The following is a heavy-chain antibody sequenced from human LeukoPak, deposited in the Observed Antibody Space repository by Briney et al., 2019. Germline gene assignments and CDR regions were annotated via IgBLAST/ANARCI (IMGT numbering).Heavy chain of an antibody. J-gene: IGHJ6*03. CDR3: AREFSGVSSSSADYCYYMAV. CDR1: GYTFTSYG. V-gene: IGHV1-18*01. Sequence: GASVKVSCKASGYTFTSYGISWVRQAPGQGLEWMGWISANSGNTNYAQKLQGRVTMTTDTSTSTAYMELRSLRSDDTAVYYCAREFSGVSSSSADYCYYMAVWGTVSTVTISS. CDR2: ISANSGNT. D-gene: IGHD6-6*01.